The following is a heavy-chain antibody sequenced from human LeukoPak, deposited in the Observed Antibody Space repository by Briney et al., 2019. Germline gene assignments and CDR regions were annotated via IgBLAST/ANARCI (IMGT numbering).Heavy chain of an antibody. J-gene: IGHJ4*02. CDR1: GFTFRNYG. CDR2: ISYDGRDK. CDR3: AKDHYDFWSVLHPFDY. V-gene: IGHV3-30*18. Sequence: PGGSLRLSCTASGFTFRNYGMHWVRQAPGKRLEWVAVISYDGRDKYYADSVKGRFTISRDNSRNTLYLQMNSLRAEDTAVYYCAKDHYDFWSVLHPFDYGGRGPLVTVSS. D-gene: IGHD3-3*01.